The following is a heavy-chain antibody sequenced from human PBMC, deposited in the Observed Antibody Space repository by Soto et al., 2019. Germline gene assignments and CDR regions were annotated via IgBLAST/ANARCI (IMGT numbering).Heavy chain of an antibody. CDR1: GFTFSSYA. D-gene: IGHD3-3*01. V-gene: IGHV3-23*01. CDR3: AKAGFLEWLLYGMDV. J-gene: IGHJ6*02. Sequence: SGGSLRLSCAASGFTFSSYAMRWVRQAPGKGLEWVSAISGSGGSTYYADSVKGRFTISRDNSKNTLYLQMNSLRAEDTAVYYCAKAGFLEWLLYGMDVWGQGTTVTV. CDR2: ISGSGGST.